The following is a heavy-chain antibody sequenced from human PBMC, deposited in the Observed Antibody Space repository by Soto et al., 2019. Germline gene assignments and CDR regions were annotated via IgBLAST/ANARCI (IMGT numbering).Heavy chain of an antibody. CDR3: ARGRNHYYDSSGYLTTDDY. CDR1: GYTFTSYD. Sequence: QVQLVQSGAEVKKPGASVKVSCKASGYTFTSYDIKWVREATGQGLEWMGWMNPNSGNTGYAQKFQGRVTMTRNTSISTAYMELSSLRSEDTAVYYCARGRNHYYDSSGYLTTDDYWGQGTLVTVSS. V-gene: IGHV1-8*01. D-gene: IGHD3-22*01. J-gene: IGHJ4*02. CDR2: MNPNSGNT.